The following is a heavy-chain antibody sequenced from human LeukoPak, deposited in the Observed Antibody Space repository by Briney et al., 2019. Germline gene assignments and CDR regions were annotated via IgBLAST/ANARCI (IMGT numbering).Heavy chain of an antibody. D-gene: IGHD2-2*01. CDR2: IYYSGST. V-gene: IGHV4-59*01. J-gene: IGHJ5*02. Sequence: PSETLSLTCTVSGGSISSYYWSWIRQPPGKGLEWIGYIYYSGSTNYNPSLKSRVTISVDTSKNQFSLKLSSVTAADTAVYYCARRVPTSRSWFDPWGQGTLVTVSS. CDR3: ARRVPTSRSWFDP. CDR1: GGSISSYY.